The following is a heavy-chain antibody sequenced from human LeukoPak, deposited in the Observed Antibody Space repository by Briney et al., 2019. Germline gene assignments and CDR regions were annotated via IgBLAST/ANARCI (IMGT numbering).Heavy chain of an antibody. CDR1: GGSISSSSYY. V-gene: IGHV4-39*01. Sequence: SVTLSLTCTVSGGSISSSSYYWGWIRQPPGKGRERIGSIYYSGSTYYNPSLKGRVTISVDTSKSQSSLKLSSVTAADTAVYYCARTRGVVRPYYFDYWGQGTLVTVSS. J-gene: IGHJ4*02. D-gene: IGHD4-23*01. CDR2: IYYSGST. CDR3: ARTRGVVRPYYFDY.